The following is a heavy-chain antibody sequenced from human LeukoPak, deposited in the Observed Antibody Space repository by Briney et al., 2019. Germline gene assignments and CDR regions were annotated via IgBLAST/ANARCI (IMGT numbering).Heavy chain of an antibody. V-gene: IGHV3-30*02. J-gene: IGHJ6*03. CDR3: ANTRSSGWYVNYMDV. CDR2: IRYDGSNK. D-gene: IGHD6-19*01. CDR1: GFTFSSYG. Sequence: GGSLRLSCAASGFTFSSYGMHWVRQAPGKGLEWVAFIRYDGSNKYYADSVKGRFTISRDNSKNTLYLQMNSLRAEDTAVYYCANTRSSGWYVNYMDVWGKGTTVTISS.